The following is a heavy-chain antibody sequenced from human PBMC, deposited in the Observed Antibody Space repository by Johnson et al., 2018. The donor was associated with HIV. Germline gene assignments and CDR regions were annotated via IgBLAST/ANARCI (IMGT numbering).Heavy chain of an antibody. CDR3: TTTSSSGYTNSYAFDV. D-gene: IGHD6-6*01. CDR2: IKSKTDGGTT. J-gene: IGHJ3*01. Sequence: VQLVESGGGLVKPGGSLRVSCAASGFTFSNAWMSWVRQAPGKGLEWVSRIKSKTDGGTTDYAAPVKVRFSISRDDSKNTLYLQMNSLKTEDTAVYYCTTTSSSGYTNSYAFDVWGQGTMVTVSS. V-gene: IGHV3-15*01. CDR1: GFTFSNAW.